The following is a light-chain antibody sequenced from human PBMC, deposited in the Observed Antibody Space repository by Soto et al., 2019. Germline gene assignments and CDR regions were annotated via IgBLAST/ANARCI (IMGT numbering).Light chain of an antibody. V-gene: IGKV1-39*01. CDR3: QQSYSTPSVT. CDR2: AAS. J-gene: IGKJ5*01. Sequence: DIQMTQSPCSLSASVGDRVTITCRASQSISSYLYWYQQISGKAPKLLIYAASSLQSGVPSRFSGSGSGTDFTLTIRSLQPEDFATYYCQQSYSTPSVTFGQGTRLEIK. CDR1: QSISSY.